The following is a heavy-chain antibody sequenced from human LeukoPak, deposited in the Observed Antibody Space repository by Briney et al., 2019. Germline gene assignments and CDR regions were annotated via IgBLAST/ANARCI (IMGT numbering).Heavy chain of an antibody. V-gene: IGHV3-7*01. CDR2: IKQDGSEK. D-gene: IGHD6-19*01. J-gene: IGHJ5*02. CDR1: GFTFSSYS. Sequence: PGGSLRLSCAASGFTFSSYSMSWVRQAPGKGLEWVANIKQDGSEKYYVDSVEGRFTISRDNAKKSLYLQMNILRVEDTAVYYCAREGGSGWYSGWFDPWGQGTLVTVSS. CDR3: AREGGSGWYSGWFDP.